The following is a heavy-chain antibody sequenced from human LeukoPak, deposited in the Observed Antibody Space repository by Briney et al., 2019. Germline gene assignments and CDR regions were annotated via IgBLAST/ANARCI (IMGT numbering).Heavy chain of an antibody. J-gene: IGHJ5*02. Sequence: PSETLSLTCSVSGGSVSSSSYYWGWVRQPPGKGLEWIGSFHYSGSTYYNPSLKSRVTISGDTSKNQFSLKLSSVTAADTAVYYCAREVPAAIQLGNNWFDPWGQGTLVTVSS. V-gene: IGHV4-39*07. CDR3: AREVPAAIQLGNNWFDP. D-gene: IGHD2-2*02. CDR2: FHYSGST. CDR1: GGSVSSSSYY.